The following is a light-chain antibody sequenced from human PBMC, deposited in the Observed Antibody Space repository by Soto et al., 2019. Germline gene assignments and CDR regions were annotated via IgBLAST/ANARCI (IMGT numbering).Light chain of an antibody. Sequence: QSALTQPASVSGSPGQSITISCTGTISDVSGYNFVSWYQQYPGEAPKLMIYDVSNRPSGVSNRFSGSKSGNTASLTISGLHAEDEADYYCSSYTSSNTYVFGTRTKLTVL. J-gene: IGLJ1*01. CDR1: ISDVSGYNF. CDR3: SSYTSSNTYV. V-gene: IGLV2-14*03. CDR2: DVS.